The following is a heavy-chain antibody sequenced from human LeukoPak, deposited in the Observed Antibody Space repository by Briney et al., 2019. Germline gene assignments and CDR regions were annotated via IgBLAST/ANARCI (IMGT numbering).Heavy chain of an antibody. CDR2: VYYSGSA. CDR3: ARDGSNWSNDYYHGVDV. Sequence: PSETLSLTCTVSGGSISSGDYYWTWIRQHPGKGLEWLGYVYYSGSATYNPSLKSRVTISVDTSKNQFSLRQSSVTAADTAVYYCARDGSNWSNDYYHGVDVWGQGTTVTVSS. V-gene: IGHV4-61*08. J-gene: IGHJ6*02. D-gene: IGHD4-11*01. CDR1: GGSISSGDYY.